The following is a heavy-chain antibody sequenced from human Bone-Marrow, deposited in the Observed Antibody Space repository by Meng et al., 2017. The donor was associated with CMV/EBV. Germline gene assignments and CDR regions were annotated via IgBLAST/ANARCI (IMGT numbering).Heavy chain of an antibody. Sequence: SVKVSRKASGGTFSSYTISWVRQAPGQGLEWMGRIITILGIANYAQKFQGRVTITADKSTSTAYMELRSLRSDDTAVYYCARAARPRFRFDPWGQGTLVTVSS. CDR3: ARAARPRFRFDP. J-gene: IGHJ5*01. V-gene: IGHV1-69*02. CDR2: IITILGIA. CDR1: GGTFSSYT. D-gene: IGHD6-6*01.